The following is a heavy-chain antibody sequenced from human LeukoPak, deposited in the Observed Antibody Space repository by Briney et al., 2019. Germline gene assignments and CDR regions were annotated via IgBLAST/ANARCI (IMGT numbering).Heavy chain of an antibody. Sequence: GGSLRLSCAASGFTFSSYSMHWVRQAPGKGLEWVAVISYDGSNKYYADSVKGRFTISRDNSKDTLYLQMNSLRAEDTAVYYCAKDPGGVVVIIYFDYWGQGTLVTVSS. CDR1: GFTFSSYS. D-gene: IGHD3-22*01. CDR3: AKDPGGVVVIIYFDY. J-gene: IGHJ4*02. CDR2: ISYDGSNK. V-gene: IGHV3-30*04.